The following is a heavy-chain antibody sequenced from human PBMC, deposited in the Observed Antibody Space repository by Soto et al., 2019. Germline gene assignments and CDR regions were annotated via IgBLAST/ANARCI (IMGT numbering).Heavy chain of an antibody. CDR1: GFSLTGSGVG. J-gene: IGHJ4*02. Sequence: SGPTLVNPTQTLTLTCTFSGFSLTGSGVGVGWIRQPPGKALEWLALIYWDDDKRYSPSLKSRLTITKDTSKNQVALTVANMDPVDTATYYCARFLWSDTSLYYFDYWGQ. CDR3: ARFLWSDTSLYYFDY. V-gene: IGHV2-5*02. CDR2: IYWDDDK. D-gene: IGHD3-3*01.